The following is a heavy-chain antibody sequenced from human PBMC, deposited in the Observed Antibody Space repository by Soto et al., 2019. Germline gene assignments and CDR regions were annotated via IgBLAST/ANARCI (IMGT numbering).Heavy chain of an antibody. V-gene: IGHV4-59*05. CDR2: IYHTGSA. J-gene: IGHJ4*02. D-gene: IGHD5-12*01. Sequence: SETLSLTCTVSGGSISSHYWSWIRQPPGEGLEWIGSIYHTGSAYYNPSLKSRVTISVDTSKNQFSLKLTSVTAADAALYYCARRWGYTFDYWGQGTLVTVSS. CDR1: GGSISSHY. CDR3: ARRWGYTFDY.